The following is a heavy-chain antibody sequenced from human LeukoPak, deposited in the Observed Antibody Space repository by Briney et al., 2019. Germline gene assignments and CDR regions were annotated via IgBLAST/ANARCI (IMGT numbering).Heavy chain of an antibody. D-gene: IGHD5-18*01. CDR3: ARAFGRMVTGFDY. CDR2: IYHGGNT. V-gene: IGHV4-30-2*01. CDR1: GGSISSSDYS. Sequence: SQALSLTCAVSGGSISSSDYSWSWIRQPPGKGLEWIGYIYHGGNTYYNPSLKSRVTISVDTSKNQFSLKLSSVTAADTAVYYCARAFGRMVTGFDYWGQGTLVTVSS. J-gene: IGHJ4*02.